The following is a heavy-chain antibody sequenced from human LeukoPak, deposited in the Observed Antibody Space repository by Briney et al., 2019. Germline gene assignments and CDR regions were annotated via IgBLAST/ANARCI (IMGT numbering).Heavy chain of an antibody. CDR2: MNPNSGYT. Sequence: GASVKVSCKASGYTFTTYDINEVRQATGQGLEWMGWMNPNSGYTGYAQKFQGRVTITRDTSISTAYMELSSLRSEDTAVYYCARVAGSIDYWGQGTLVTVSS. J-gene: IGHJ4*02. V-gene: IGHV1-8*03. CDR3: ARVAGSIDY. CDR1: GYTFTTYD. D-gene: IGHD6-19*01.